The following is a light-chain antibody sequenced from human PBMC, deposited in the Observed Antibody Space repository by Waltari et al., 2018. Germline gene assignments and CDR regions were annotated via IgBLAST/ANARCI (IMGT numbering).Light chain of an antibody. J-gene: IGLJ3*02. Sequence: QSVLTQPPSASGTPGQRVTISCSGSSSNIGSNTVNWYQQLPGTAPKLLIYSNNQRPVGVPDRVCGSKSGTSASLAISGLQSEDEADYYCAAWDDSLNGWVFGGGTKLTVL. CDR1: SSNIGSNT. V-gene: IGLV1-44*01. CDR2: SNN. CDR3: AAWDDSLNGWV.